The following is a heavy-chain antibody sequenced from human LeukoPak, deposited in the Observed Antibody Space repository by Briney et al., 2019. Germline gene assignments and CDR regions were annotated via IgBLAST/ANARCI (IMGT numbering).Heavy chain of an antibody. CDR1: GFTFSSYG. CDR2: ISYDGSNK. Sequence: GRSLRLSCAASGFTFSSYGMHWVRQAPGKGLEWVAVISYDGSNKYYADSVKGRFTISRGNSKNTLYLQMNSLRAEDTAVYYCAKVQKKRYCSGGSCYDLDYWGQGTLVTVSS. J-gene: IGHJ4*02. CDR3: AKVQKKRYCSGGSCYDLDY. V-gene: IGHV3-30*18. D-gene: IGHD2-15*01.